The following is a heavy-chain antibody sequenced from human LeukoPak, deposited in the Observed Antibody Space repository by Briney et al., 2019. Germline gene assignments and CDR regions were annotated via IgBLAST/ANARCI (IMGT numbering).Heavy chain of an antibody. V-gene: IGHV3-30-3*01. CDR1: GFTFSSYA. CDR2: ISYDGSNK. CDR3: AREEMATIWSSNRNAFDI. Sequence: GRSLRLSRAASGFTFSSYAMHWVRQAPGKGLEWVAVISYDGSNKYYADSVKGRFTISRDNSKNTLYLQMNSLRAEDTAVYYCAREEMATIWSSNRNAFDIWGQGTMVTVSS. J-gene: IGHJ3*02. D-gene: IGHD5-24*01.